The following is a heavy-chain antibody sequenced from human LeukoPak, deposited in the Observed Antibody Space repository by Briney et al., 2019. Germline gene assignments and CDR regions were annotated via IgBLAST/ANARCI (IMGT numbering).Heavy chain of an antibody. V-gene: IGHV3-11*05. CDR1: GFTFSDYY. D-gene: IGHD1-26*01. Sequence: PGGSLRLSCAASGFTFSDYYMSWVRQAPGKGLEWVSYISSSNTYTNYADSVKGRFTISRDNAKNSLYLQVNSLRAENTAVYYCARVGAGSYPFDYWGQGTLVTVSS. J-gene: IGHJ4*01. CDR3: ARVGAGSYPFDY. CDR2: ISSSNTYT.